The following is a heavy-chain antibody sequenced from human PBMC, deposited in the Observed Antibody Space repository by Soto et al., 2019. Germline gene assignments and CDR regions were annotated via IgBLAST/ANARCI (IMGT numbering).Heavy chain of an antibody. CDR1: GFTFNHYA. CDR2: VSGRGGST. D-gene: IGHD4-17*01. CDR3: AKDSTVTTSLYFYYYGFDV. Sequence: VHLLESGGGLVQPGGSLRLACTASGFTFNHYAMSWVRQAPGKGLEWASAVSGRGGSTKYADSVKGRFIISRDNSNSTLYLQMDSLRGEDTAVYYCAKDSTVTTSLYFYYYGFDVWGQGTTVTVSS. J-gene: IGHJ6*02. V-gene: IGHV3-23*01.